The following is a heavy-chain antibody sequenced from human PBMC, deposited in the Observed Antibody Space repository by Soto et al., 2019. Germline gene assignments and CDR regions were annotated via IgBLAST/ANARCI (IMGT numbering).Heavy chain of an antibody. V-gene: IGHV1-18*01. CDR2: ISAYNGNT. Sequence: QVQLVQSGPEVKKPGASVKVSCKTSGYNFATYGMSWVRQAPGQGLEWIGWISAYNGNTESTQKFQGRVTMTTDTSTGKAYMELSGLTSDDSAMYYCARDLLVVSPAAYFDYWGQGPLVTVSS. J-gene: IGHJ4*02. D-gene: IGHD2-21*01. CDR3: ARDLLVVSPAAYFDY. CDR1: GYNFATYG.